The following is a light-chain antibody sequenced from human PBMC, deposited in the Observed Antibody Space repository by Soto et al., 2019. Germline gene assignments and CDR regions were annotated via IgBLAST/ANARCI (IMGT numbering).Light chain of an antibody. J-gene: IGKJ1*01. CDR1: QSLNTW. Sequence: DIQMTQSPSTLSASVGDRVTITCRTSQSLNTWLAWYQQKPGKAPKLLIYDASNLESGVPSRCSGSGCWTEFTLTISSLQNDNFATYYCQQYNSPWTFGQGTKVEIK. CDR3: QQYNSPWT. V-gene: IGKV1-5*01. CDR2: DAS.